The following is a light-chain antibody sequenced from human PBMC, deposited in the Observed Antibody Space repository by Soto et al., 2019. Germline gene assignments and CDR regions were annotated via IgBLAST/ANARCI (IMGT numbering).Light chain of an antibody. Sequence: DIQLTQSPSFLSASVVHRVTITCRASRGIGSHLAWYQQKPGRAPKLLIYAASTLQSGVPSRFSGSGSGTEFTLAISSLQPEDFATYYCQQLSSHPLTFGGGTKVDI. CDR3: QQLSSHPLT. CDR2: AAS. J-gene: IGKJ4*01. V-gene: IGKV1-9*01. CDR1: RGIGSH.